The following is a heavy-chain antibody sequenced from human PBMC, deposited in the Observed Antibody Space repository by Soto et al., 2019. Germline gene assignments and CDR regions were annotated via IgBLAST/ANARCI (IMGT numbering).Heavy chain of an antibody. V-gene: IGHV1-3*05. Sequence: QVQLVQSGAEEKKPGASVKVSCKASGYTFTSHAMHWVRQAPGQRLEWMGWINAGNGNTKYSQKFQGRATITTDTCASTGYMELSSLRSEDTAVYCCAREGIAAAGTSWFDPWGQGTLVTVSS. J-gene: IGHJ5*02. CDR2: INAGNGNT. CDR1: GYTFTSHA. CDR3: AREGIAAAGTSWFDP. D-gene: IGHD6-13*01.